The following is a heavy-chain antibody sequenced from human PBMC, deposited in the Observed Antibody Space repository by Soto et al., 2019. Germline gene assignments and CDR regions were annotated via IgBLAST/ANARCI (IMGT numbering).Heavy chain of an antibody. V-gene: IGHV4-39*02. J-gene: IGHJ4*02. CDR1: VVSISSSDYY. Sequence: SETLSLTCSFSVVSISSSDYYCAWIRQPPWKGLEWIGSIDYNGVTYSNPSLKGRVTISKDTSKNKFSLQLTSVTAADTAFYYCGRVLVAATRHTGPEYWGQGTQVPVSS. CDR3: GRVLVAATRHTGPEY. D-gene: IGHD2-15*01. CDR2: IDYNGVT.